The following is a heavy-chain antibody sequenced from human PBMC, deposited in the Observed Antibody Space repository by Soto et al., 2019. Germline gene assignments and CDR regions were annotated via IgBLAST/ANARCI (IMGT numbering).Heavy chain of an antibody. J-gene: IGHJ4*02. V-gene: IGHV3-23*01. Sequence: GGSLRLSCAASGFTFSSYAMSWVRQTPGKGLEWVSAISGGGSSTYFADSVKGRFTISRDNSKNTLYLQLNSLRAEDTAVYYCAKDRWYYYYSRGYSGTAYWGQGTLVTVSS. CDR3: AKDRWYYYYSRGYSGTAY. CDR2: ISGGGSST. CDR1: GFTFSSYA. D-gene: IGHD3-22*01.